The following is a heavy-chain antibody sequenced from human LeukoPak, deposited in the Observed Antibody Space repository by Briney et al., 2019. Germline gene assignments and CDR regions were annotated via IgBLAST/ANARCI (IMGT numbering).Heavy chain of an antibody. CDR2: ISYDGSNK. Sequence: GGSLRLPCAASGFTFSNYGMHWVRQAPGKGLEWVAVISYDGSNKYYADSVKGRFTISRDNSKNTLYLQMNSLRAEDTAVYYCARGIPADYWGQGTLVTVSS. CDR1: GFTFSNYG. CDR3: ARGIPADY. D-gene: IGHD2-21*01. V-gene: IGHV3-30*03. J-gene: IGHJ4*02.